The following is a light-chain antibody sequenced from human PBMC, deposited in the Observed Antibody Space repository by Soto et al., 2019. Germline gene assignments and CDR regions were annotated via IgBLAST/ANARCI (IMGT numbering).Light chain of an antibody. CDR2: KAS. J-gene: IGKJ1*01. V-gene: IGKV1-5*03. CDR1: QSISTY. CDR3: QHYNTYTWT. Sequence: DIQMTQSPSTLSASVGDRFSITCRASQSISTYLAWYQQKPGKAPKLLIYKASSLGSGVTSRFSGSGSGTDFTLTISSLQPDDSATYYCQHYNTYTWTFGLGTRVE.